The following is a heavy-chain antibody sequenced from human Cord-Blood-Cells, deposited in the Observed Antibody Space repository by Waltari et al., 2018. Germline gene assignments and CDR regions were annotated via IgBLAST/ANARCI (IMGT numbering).Heavy chain of an antibody. V-gene: IGHV3-23*04. CDR1: GFTFSSYA. D-gene: IGHD1-7*01. CDR2: IRGSCGST. CDR3: AKKYNWNYSSPFDY. Sequence: EVQLVESGVGLVQPGGSLRLSGAASGFTFSSYAMSWVRQAPGKGLDWVSAIRGSCGSTYYADSVKGRFTNSRDNSKNTLYLQMNSLRAEDTAVYYCAKKYNWNYSSPFDYWGQGTLVTVSS. J-gene: IGHJ4*02.